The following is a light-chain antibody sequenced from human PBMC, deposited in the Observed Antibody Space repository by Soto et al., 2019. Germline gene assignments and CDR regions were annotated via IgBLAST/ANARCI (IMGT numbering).Light chain of an antibody. CDR1: TGAVTIGHY. CDR3: LFSSGGARV. CDR2: DTN. J-gene: IGLJ3*02. V-gene: IGLV7-46*01. Sequence: QTVVTQEPSLTVSPGGTVSLTCGSNTGAVTIGHYPYWFQQKPGQAPRTLVYDTNNRHSWTPARFSGSLLGGKAALTLSGAQPEDEADCYCLFSSGGARVFGGGTKLTVL.